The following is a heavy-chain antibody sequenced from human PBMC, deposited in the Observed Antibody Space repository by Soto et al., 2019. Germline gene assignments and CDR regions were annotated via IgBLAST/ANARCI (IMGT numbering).Heavy chain of an antibody. CDR2: ISGSGGST. CDR1: GFTFSSYA. CDR3: ANLGIAAAGKGYFQH. D-gene: IGHD6-13*01. V-gene: IGHV3-23*01. J-gene: IGHJ1*01. Sequence: GGSLRLSCAASGFTFSSYAMSWVRQAPGKGLEWVSAISGSGGSTYYADSVKSRFTISRDNSKHTLYLQMNRLRAEDTAVYSRANLGIAAAGKGYFQHWGQGTLVTVS.